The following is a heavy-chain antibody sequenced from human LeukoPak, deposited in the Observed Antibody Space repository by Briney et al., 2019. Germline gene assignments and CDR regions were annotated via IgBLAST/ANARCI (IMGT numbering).Heavy chain of an antibody. CDR3: ARAPLDSSGNHWGVWFDP. J-gene: IGHJ5*02. Sequence: GESLKISCKGSGYRFSSYWIGWVRQMPGEGLEWMGIIYPVHSDTKYSPSFQGQVTMSADRSINTAYLQWSSLKASDTAIYYCARAPLDSSGNHWGVWFDPWGQGTLVTVSS. V-gene: IGHV5-51*01. CDR1: GYRFSSYW. D-gene: IGHD3-22*01. CDR2: IYPVHSDT.